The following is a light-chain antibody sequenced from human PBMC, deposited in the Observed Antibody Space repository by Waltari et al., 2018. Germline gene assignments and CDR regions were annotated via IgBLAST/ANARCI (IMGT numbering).Light chain of an antibody. CDR1: SSNIGSNY. Sequence: QSVLTQPPPASGTPGQRVTISCSGSSSNIGSNYVYWYQQLPGTAPKLLIYTSDQRPSGVPDRFSGSKSGTSASLAISGLRSEDGADYYCAAWDDSLSGRVFGGGTRVTVL. J-gene: IGLJ3*02. CDR2: TSD. V-gene: IGLV1-47*01. CDR3: AAWDDSLSGRV.